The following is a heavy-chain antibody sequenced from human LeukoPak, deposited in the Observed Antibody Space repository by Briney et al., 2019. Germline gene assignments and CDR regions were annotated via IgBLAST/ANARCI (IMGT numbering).Heavy chain of an antibody. D-gene: IGHD5-24*01. CDR1: GYTFTSYD. CDR2: MNPNSGNT. Sequence: ASVKVSCKASGYTFTSYDINWVRQAPGQGLEWMGWMNPNSGNTGYVQKFQGRVTMTRYTSISTAYMELSSLRSEDTAVYYCARGTPPSVGDGYNIDYWGQGTLVTASS. CDR3: ARGTPPSVGDGYNIDY. J-gene: IGHJ4*02. V-gene: IGHV1-8*01.